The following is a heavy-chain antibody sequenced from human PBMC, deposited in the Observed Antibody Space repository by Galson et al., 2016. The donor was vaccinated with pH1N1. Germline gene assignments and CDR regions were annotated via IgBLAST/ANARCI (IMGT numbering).Heavy chain of an antibody. CDR1: GFSLSMYW. D-gene: IGHD6-6*01. Sequence: SLRLSCAASGFSLSMYWMSWVRQAPGKGLEWVAVISYVESNKDYADSVKGRFTISRDNSKNTLYLQMNSLRAEDTAVYHCAKAYSSSSGYYFEYWGQGALVTVSS. V-gene: IGHV3-30*18. CDR2: ISYVESNK. J-gene: IGHJ4*02. CDR3: AKAYSSSSGYYFEY.